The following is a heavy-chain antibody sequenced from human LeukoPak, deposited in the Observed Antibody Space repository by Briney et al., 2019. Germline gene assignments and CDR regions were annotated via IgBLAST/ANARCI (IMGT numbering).Heavy chain of an antibody. CDR1: GFTFSSYA. Sequence: GGSLRLSCAASGFTFSSYAMSWVRQAPGKGLEWVSAISGSGGSTYHADSVKGRFTISRDNSKNTLYLQMNSLRAEDTAVYYCAKRYGSGSYGYWGQGTLVTVSS. J-gene: IGHJ4*02. CDR2: ISGSGGST. D-gene: IGHD3-10*01. V-gene: IGHV3-23*01. CDR3: AKRYGSGSYGY.